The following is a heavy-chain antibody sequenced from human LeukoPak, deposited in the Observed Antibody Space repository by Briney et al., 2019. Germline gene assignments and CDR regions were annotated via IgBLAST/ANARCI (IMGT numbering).Heavy chain of an antibody. Sequence: ASVKVSCKASGYTFTRYDINWVRQATGQGVERMGWMNPKSGKTGYAQKFQGRVTMTRNTSISTAYMELSSLRSEDTAVYYCARGIRHYYDSSGRTRRYYYYYIDVWGKGTTVTVSS. CDR2: MNPKSGKT. V-gene: IGHV1-8*01. D-gene: IGHD3-22*01. CDR3: ARGIRHYYDSSGRTRRYYYYYIDV. J-gene: IGHJ6*03. CDR1: GYTFTRYD.